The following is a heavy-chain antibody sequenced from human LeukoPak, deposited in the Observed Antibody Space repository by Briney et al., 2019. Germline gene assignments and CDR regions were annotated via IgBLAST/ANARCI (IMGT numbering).Heavy chain of an antibody. J-gene: IGHJ4*02. D-gene: IGHD6-13*01. V-gene: IGHV4-59*01. CDR2: IYYSGNT. CDR1: GGPISSYY. Sequence: SETLSLTCTVSGGPISSYYWSWIRQPPGKGLEWIGYIYYSGNTNYNPSLQSRVTISVDTSKSQFSLKLTSVTAADTAVYYCAREAATGLSYFDYWGQGTLVAVSS. CDR3: AREAATGLSYFDY.